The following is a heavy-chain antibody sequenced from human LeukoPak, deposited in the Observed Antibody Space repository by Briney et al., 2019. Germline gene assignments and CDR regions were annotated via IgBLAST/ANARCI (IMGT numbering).Heavy chain of an antibody. CDR1: GGSISSGGYY. D-gene: IGHD3-3*01. J-gene: IGHJ4*02. CDR2: IYYSGST. V-gene: IGHV4-31*03. Sequence: TLSLTCTVSGGSISSGGYYWSWIRQHPGKGLEWIGYIYYSGSTYYNPSLKSRVTILVDTSKNQFSLKLSSVTAADTAVYYCARSHYDFWSGSPAGLDYWGQGTLVTVSS. CDR3: ARSHYDFWSGSPAGLDY.